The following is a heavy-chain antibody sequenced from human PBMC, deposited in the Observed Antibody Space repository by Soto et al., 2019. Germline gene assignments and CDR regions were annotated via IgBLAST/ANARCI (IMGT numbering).Heavy chain of an antibody. CDR2: IIPIFGTA. CDR1: GVTFSSYA. D-gene: IGHD1-26*01. Sequence: ASVKVSCKASGVTFSSYAISWVRQAPGQGLEWMGGIIPIFGTANYAQKFQGRVTITADESTSTAYMELSSLRSEDSAIYYCTKWDGYADVWGQGTTVTVSS. V-gene: IGHV1-69*13. J-gene: IGHJ6*02. CDR3: TKWDGYADV.